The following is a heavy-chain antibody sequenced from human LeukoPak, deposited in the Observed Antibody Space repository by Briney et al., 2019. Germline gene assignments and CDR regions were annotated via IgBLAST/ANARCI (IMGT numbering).Heavy chain of an antibody. J-gene: IGHJ4*02. CDR2: IWHDGSHK. Sequence: PGGSLRLSCAASGFAFNTYAMHWVRQAPGQGLEWEALIWHDGSHKFYSNSVRGQFTISRDNSKNTVSLQMNNLRPEDTAVYYCAREFFGSGSYPDFWGQGPLVTVSS. CDR3: AREFFGSGSYPDF. V-gene: IGHV3-33*01. CDR1: GFAFNTYA. D-gene: IGHD3-10*01.